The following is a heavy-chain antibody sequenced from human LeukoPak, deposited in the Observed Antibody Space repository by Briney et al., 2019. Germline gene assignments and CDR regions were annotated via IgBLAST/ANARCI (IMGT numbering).Heavy chain of an antibody. D-gene: IGHD3-10*01. CDR2: FDPEDGET. CDR1: GYTLTELS. V-gene: IGHV1-24*01. Sequence: ASVKVSCKVSGYTLTELSMHWVRQAPGKGLEWMGGFDPEDGETIYAQKFQGRVTMTEDTSTDTAYMELSSLRAEDTAVYYCASKAYYYGSGSYRAFDIWGQGTMVTVSS. CDR3: ASKAYYYGSGSYRAFDI. J-gene: IGHJ3*02.